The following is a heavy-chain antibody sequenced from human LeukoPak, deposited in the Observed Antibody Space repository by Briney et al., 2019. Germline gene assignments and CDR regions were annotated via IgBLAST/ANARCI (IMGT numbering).Heavy chain of an antibody. CDR1: GSTLSNYG. CDR3: ARDECFDCYFDY. J-gene: IGHJ4*02. D-gene: IGHD3-9*01. Sequence: AGGSLRLSCAVSGSTLSNYGMHWVRQAPGKGLEWVAFIRADGSRKYTADSVKGRFTISRDNAKNSLYLQTNSLRAEDTAVYYCARDECFDCYFDYWGQGTLVTVSS. CDR2: IRADGSRK. V-gene: IGHV3-30*02.